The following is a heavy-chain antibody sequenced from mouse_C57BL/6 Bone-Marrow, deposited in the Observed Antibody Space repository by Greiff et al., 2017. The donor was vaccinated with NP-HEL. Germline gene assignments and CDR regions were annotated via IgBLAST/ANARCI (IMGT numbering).Heavy chain of an antibody. CDR2: INPSNGGT. Sequence: QVQLKQPGTELVKPGASVKLSCKASGYTFTSYWMHWVKQRPGQGLEWIGNINPSNGGTNYNEKFKSKATLTVDKSSSTAYMQLSSLTSEDSAVYYCARGRVGRFWYFDVWGTGTTVTVSS. V-gene: IGHV1-53*01. CDR1: GYTFTSYW. D-gene: IGHD4-1*01. CDR3: ARGRVGRFWYFDV. J-gene: IGHJ1*03.